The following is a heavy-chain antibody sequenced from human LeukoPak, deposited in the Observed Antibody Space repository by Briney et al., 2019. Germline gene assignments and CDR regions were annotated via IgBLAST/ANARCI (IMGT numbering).Heavy chain of an antibody. D-gene: IGHD3-22*01. CDR1: GGTFSSYD. CDR2: MNPNSGNT. J-gene: IGHJ4*02. CDR3: AREVLDDSSGQ. Sequence: ASVKVSCKASGGTFSSYDINWVRQATGQGLEWMGWMNPNSGNTGYAQKFQGRVTMTRNTSISTTYMELSSLRSEDTAVYYCAREVLDDSSGQWGQGTLVTVSS. V-gene: IGHV1-8*02.